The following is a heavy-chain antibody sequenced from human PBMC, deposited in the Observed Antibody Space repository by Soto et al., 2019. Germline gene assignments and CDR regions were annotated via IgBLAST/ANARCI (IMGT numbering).Heavy chain of an antibody. Sequence: QVQLVQSGAEVKKPGSSVRVSCKASGDTSDSFSISWVRQAPGQGLEWMGGIIPMFGTGNYAQKFQGRLTINADESTGTSYMDLKSLRSEDTAVYFCARENRDDNSGWYSSSDWFDPWGQGTLVTVSS. V-gene: IGHV1-69*01. CDR3: ARENRDDNSGWYSSSDWFDP. CDR1: GDTSDSFS. D-gene: IGHD6-19*01. CDR2: IIPMFGTG. J-gene: IGHJ5*02.